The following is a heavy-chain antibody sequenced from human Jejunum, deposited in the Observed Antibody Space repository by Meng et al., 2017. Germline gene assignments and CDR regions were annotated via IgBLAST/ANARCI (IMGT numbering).Heavy chain of an antibody. CDR3: ASGWALNS. D-gene: IGHD5-24*01. Sequence: QVQLHQSSPRLLNPSQTLSLTGVFSGDSGSSNSAAWNWIRPSQSRGFEWLGRTYYRSEWFHDYALSVQGRLTINSDTSKNQFSLQLNSVTPEDAAIYYCASGWALNSWGQGIQVTVSS. J-gene: IGHJ5*01. CDR2: TYYRSEWFH. V-gene: IGHV6-1*01. CDR1: GDSGSSNSAA.